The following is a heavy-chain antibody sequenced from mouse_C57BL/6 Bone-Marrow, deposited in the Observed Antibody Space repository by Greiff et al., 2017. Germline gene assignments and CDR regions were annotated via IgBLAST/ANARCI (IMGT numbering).Heavy chain of an antibody. CDR2: IYPRAGST. J-gene: IGHJ2*01. CDR3: ARGGWLRRGRFDY. Sequence: VQLVESDAELVKPGASVQISCKVSGYTFTDHTIHWMKQRPERGLEWIGYIYPRAGSTKYNEKFKGKATWTADKSSSTAYMQLNSLTSEDSAVYFCARGGWLRRGRFDYWGQGTTLTVSS. CDR1: GYTFTDHT. D-gene: IGHD2-2*01. V-gene: IGHV1-78*01.